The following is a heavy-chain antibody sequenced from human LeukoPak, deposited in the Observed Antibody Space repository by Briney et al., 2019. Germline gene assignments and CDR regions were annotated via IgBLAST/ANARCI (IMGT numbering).Heavy chain of an antibody. CDR1: GFTFSSYA. CDR2: ISGSGGST. D-gene: IGHD3-10*01. Sequence: GGSLRLSCAASGFTFSSYAMSWVRQAPGKGLEWVSAISGSGGSTYYADSVKGRFTISRDNSKNTLYLQMNSLRAEDTAVYYCAIDRLRGVIIPYFDYWGQGTLVTVSS. J-gene: IGHJ4*02. CDR3: AIDRLRGVIIPYFDY. V-gene: IGHV3-23*01.